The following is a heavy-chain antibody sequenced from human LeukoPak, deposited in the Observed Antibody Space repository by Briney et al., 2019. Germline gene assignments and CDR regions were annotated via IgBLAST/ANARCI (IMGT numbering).Heavy chain of an antibody. V-gene: IGHV3-9*01. CDR1: GFTFDDYA. CDR3: AKDISRYCSGGSCFYGMDV. D-gene: IGHD2-15*01. Sequence: GGSLRLSCAASGFTFDDYAMHWVRQAPGKGLEWVSSISWNSGSIGYADSVKGRFTIPRDNAKNSLYLQMNSLRAEDTALYYCAKDISRYCSGGSCFYGMDVWGQGTTVTVSS. J-gene: IGHJ6*02. CDR2: ISWNSGSI.